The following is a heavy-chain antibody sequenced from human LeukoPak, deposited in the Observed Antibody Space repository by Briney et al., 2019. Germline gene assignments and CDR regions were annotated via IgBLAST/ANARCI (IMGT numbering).Heavy chain of an antibody. V-gene: IGHV3-23*01. CDR2: IIAGGGST. CDR1: GFTFSSYA. J-gene: IGHJ4*02. Sequence: GGSLRLSCAASGFTFSSYAMSWVRQAPGKGLEWVAGIIAGGGSTYYADSVKGRFTISRDNSKNMLYLQLNSLRAEDTAVYYCAKGDPPTYYDILTGQDYWGQGTLVTVSS. CDR3: AKGDPPTYYDILTGQDY. D-gene: IGHD3-9*01.